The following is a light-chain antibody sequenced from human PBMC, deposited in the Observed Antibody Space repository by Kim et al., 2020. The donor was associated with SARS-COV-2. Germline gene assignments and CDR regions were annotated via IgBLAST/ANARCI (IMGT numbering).Light chain of an antibody. CDR3: QAWDSSTWV. CDR1: KLGDKY. V-gene: IGLV3-1*01. Sequence: VSPGQTASITCSGDKLGDKYACWYQQKPGQSPVLVIYQDSKRPSGIPERFSGSSSGNTATLTISGTQAMDEADYYCQAWDSSTWVFGGGTQLTVL. CDR2: QDS. J-gene: IGLJ3*02.